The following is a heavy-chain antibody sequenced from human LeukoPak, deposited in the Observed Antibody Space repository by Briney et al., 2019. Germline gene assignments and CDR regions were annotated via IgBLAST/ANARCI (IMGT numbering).Heavy chain of an antibody. D-gene: IGHD3-10*01. CDR2: VSSNEGS. Sequence: SETLSLTCTVSGGSISTYYWGWIRQPPGKGLEWIGYVSSNEGSNYNPSLKSRVTILVDTSKNQFSLTVSPVTAADTSVYYCARVRSYYGSVTGKSYYFDYWGQGTLVTVSS. CDR3: ARVRSYYGSVTGKSYYFDY. J-gene: IGHJ4*02. V-gene: IGHV4-59*01. CDR1: GGSISTYY.